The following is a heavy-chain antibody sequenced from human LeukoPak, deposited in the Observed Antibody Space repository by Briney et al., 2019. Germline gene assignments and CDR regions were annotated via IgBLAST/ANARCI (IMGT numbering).Heavy chain of an antibody. CDR3: AKPVYYDILTGPDY. J-gene: IGHJ4*02. V-gene: IGHV3-30*18. CDR2: ISYDGSNE. CDR1: GFTFNNAR. D-gene: IGHD3-9*01. Sequence: PGGSLRLSCAASGFTFNNARMTWVRQAPGKGLEWVAVISYDGSNEYYADSVKGRFTISRDNSKNTLYLQMNSLRAEDTAVYYCAKPVYYDILTGPDYWGQGTLVTVSS.